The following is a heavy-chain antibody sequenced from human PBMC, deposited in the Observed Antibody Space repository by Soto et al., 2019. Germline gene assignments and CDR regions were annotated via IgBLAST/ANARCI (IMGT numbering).Heavy chain of an antibody. D-gene: IGHD6-19*01. CDR1: GLSISKHV. J-gene: IGHJ3*02. CDR2: ISHDGSNK. CDR3: AKDRLRAGGLVPIALDAFDT. Sequence: GGSLRLSCVASGLSISKHVMHWVRQAPGKGLEWVAVISHDGSNKKYVDSVKGRFTISRDNSKNRLYLQMNLLRPEDTAVYYCAKDRLRAGGLVPIALDAFDTWGQGTLVTV. V-gene: IGHV3-30*18.